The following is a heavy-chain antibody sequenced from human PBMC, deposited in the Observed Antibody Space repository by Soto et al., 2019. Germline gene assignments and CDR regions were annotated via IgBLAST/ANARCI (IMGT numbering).Heavy chain of an antibody. J-gene: IGHJ3*02. D-gene: IGHD6-13*01. CDR2: IYHSGST. V-gene: IGHV4-38-2*01. Sequence: SETLSLTCAVSGYSISSGYYWGWIRQPPGKGLEWIGSIYHSGSTYYDPSLKSRVTISGDTSKNQFSLKLSSVTAADTAVYYCARYSSSWYEDDAFDIWGQGTMVTVSS. CDR3: ARYSSSWYEDDAFDI. CDR1: GYSISSGYY.